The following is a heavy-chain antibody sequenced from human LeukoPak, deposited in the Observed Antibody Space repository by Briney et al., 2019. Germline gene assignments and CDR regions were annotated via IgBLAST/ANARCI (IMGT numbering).Heavy chain of an antibody. J-gene: IGHJ3*02. CDR3: ARGVGPGNAFDI. Sequence: GGSLRLSCAASGFTVSSSYMSWVRQAPGKGLEWVSGIYSGGSTYYADPVKGRFTISRDNSKNTLYLQMNSLRAEDTAVYYCARGVGPGNAFDIWGQGTMVTVSS. V-gene: IGHV3-53*01. D-gene: IGHD1-26*01. CDR1: GFTVSSSY. CDR2: IYSGGST.